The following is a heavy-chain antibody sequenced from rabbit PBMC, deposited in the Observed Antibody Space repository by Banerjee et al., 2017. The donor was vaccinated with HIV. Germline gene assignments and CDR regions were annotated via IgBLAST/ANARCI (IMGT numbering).Heavy chain of an antibody. CDR1: GFSFSSNYY. J-gene: IGHJ4*01. CDR3: ARDVDYNGWGPNL. D-gene: IGHD4-1*01. V-gene: IGHV1S40*01. CDR2: SDPVFGST. Sequence: QSLEESGGDLVKPGASLTLTCTASGFSFSSNYYMCWVRQAPGKGLEWIGYSDPVFGSTNYASWVNGRFSISRENTQNTVSLQLNSLTAADTATYFCARDVDYNGWGPNLWGPGTLVTVS.